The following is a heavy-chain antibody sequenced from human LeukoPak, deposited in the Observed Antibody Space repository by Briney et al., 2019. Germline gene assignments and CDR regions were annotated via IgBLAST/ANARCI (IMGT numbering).Heavy chain of an antibody. J-gene: IGHJ6*03. CDR3: ASLVGCSSTSCYTGYYYMDV. V-gene: IGHV4-39*01. CDR2: IYYSGST. Sequence: SETLSLTCTVSGGSISSSSYYWGWIRQPPGKGLEWIGSIYYSGSTYYNPSLKSRVTISVDTSKNQFSLKLSSVTAAGTAVYYCASLVGCSSTSCYTGYYYMDVWGKGTTVTVSS. D-gene: IGHD2-2*02. CDR1: GGSISSSSYY.